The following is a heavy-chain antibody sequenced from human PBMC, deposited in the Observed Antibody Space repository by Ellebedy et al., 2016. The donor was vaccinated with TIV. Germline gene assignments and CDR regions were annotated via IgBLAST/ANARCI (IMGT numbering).Heavy chain of an antibody. D-gene: IGHD6-13*01. CDR2: TYYRSKWYN. V-gene: IGHV6-1*01. CDR3: ARGINSAFDI. J-gene: IGHJ3*02. Sequence: SQTLSLTCAISGDSVSSNGIAWNWIRQSPSRGLEWLGRTYYRSKWYNDYALSVRGRITISLDTSKNQFSLQLNSVTPEDTAVYYCARGINSAFDIWGQGTVVTVSS. CDR1: GDSVSSNGIA.